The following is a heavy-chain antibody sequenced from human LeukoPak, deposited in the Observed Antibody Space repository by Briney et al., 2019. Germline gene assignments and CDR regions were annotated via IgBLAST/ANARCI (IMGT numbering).Heavy chain of an antibody. CDR3: ARDVRYSSGWSEVNWFDP. D-gene: IGHD6-19*01. Sequence: GGSLSLACAASRLTYSSYRMQCVRPAAAKGREWVASIRSSISYICYEDSVKGRFTISRDNAKISLYLQMNSLRAEDTAVYYCARDVRYSSGWSEVNWFDPWGQGTLVTVSS. V-gene: IGHV3-21*01. J-gene: IGHJ5*02. CDR2: IRSSISYI. CDR1: RLTYSSYR.